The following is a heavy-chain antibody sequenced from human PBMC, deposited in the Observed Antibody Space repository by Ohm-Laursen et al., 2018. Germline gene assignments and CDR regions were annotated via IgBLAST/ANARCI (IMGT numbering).Heavy chain of an antibody. D-gene: IGHD4-11*01. V-gene: IGHV3-11*01. CDR2: ISSSGSNK. Sequence: SLRLSCSASGFTFSDYYMTWIRQAPGKGLEWVSYISSSGSNKYYADSVKGRFTISRDNSKNTLYLQMNSLRAEDTAVYYCAKRDVSNYHCFDSWGQGTLVTASS. CDR1: GFTFSDYY. CDR3: AKRDVSNYHCFDS. J-gene: IGHJ4*02.